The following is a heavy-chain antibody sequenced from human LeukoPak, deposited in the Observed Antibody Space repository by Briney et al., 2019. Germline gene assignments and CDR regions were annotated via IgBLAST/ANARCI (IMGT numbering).Heavy chain of an antibody. Sequence: SETLSLTCTVSGYSISSGYYWGWIRQPPGKGLEWIGSIYHSGSSYYNPSLKSRVTISGDTSKNQFTLKLSSVTAADTAVYYCARRSSGWDLDYWGQGTLVTVSS. D-gene: IGHD6-19*01. CDR2: IYHSGSS. V-gene: IGHV4-38-2*02. CDR1: GYSISSGYY. J-gene: IGHJ4*02. CDR3: ARRSSGWDLDY.